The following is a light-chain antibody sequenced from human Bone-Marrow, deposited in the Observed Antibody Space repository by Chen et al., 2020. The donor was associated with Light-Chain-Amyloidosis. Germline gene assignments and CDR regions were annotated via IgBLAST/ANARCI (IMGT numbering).Light chain of an antibody. CDR1: SSNIGAGYD. Sequence: QPVLTQPPSVSGAPGQRVTISCTGSSSNIGAGYDVHWYQQLPGTAPKLLVYSNSHRPSGIPARFSGSKSGTSASLAITGLRAEDEADYYCQSYDSSLSGSRVFGGGTKLTVL. CDR2: SNS. V-gene: IGLV1-40*01. CDR3: QSYDSSLSGSRV. J-gene: IGLJ3*02.